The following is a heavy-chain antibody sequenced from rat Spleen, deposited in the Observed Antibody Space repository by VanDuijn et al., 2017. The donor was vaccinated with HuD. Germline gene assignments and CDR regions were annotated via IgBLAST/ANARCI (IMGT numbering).Heavy chain of an antibody. CDR1: GFTFSNYD. Sequence: EVQVVESGGGIVQPGRSMKLSCAASGFTFSNYDMVWVRQAPTKGLKWVASISYDGSTPYYRDSVKGRFTISRDNAKSTRYLQMDSLRSEDTATYYCTRGYYFDYWGQGVMVTVSS. V-gene: IGHV5-7*01. J-gene: IGHJ2*01. CDR3: TRGYYFDY. CDR2: ISYDGSTP.